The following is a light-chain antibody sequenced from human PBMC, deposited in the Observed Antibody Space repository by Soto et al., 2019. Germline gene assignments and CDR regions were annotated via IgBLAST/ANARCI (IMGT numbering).Light chain of an antibody. J-gene: IGKJ1*01. Sequence: EIVLTPSLGTLSLSPGERANLSCRASQSVSSSYLAWYQQKPGQAPRLLIYGASNRATGIPDRFSGSGSGTDFTLTISRLEPEDFAVYYCQQYGSSGTFGQGTKVAIK. CDR2: GAS. V-gene: IGKV3-20*01. CDR3: QQYGSSGT. CDR1: QSVSSSY.